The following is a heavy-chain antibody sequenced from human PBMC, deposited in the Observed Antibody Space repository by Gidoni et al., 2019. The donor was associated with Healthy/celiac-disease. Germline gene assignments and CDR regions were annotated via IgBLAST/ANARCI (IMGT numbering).Heavy chain of an antibody. J-gene: IGHJ6*02. CDR1: GGTFSSYA. V-gene: IGHV1-69*06. D-gene: IGHD3-22*01. CDR2: IIPIFGTA. Sequence: QVQLVQSGAEVKKPGSSVKVSCKASGGTFSSYAISWVRQAPGQGLEWMGGIIPIFGTANYAQKFQGRVTITADKSTSTAYMELSSLRSEDTAVYYCARVEGSGYPHYYYYYGMDVWGQGTTVTVSS. CDR3: ARVEGSGYPHYYYYYGMDV.